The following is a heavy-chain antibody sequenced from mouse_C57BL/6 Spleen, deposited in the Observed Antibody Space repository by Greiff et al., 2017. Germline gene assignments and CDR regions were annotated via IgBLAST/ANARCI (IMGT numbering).Heavy chain of an antibody. J-gene: IGHJ2*01. Sequence: QVQLQQPGAELVMPGASVKLSCKASGYTFTSYWMHWVKQRPGQGLEWIGEIDPSDSYTNYNQKFKGKSTLTVDKSSSTAYMQLSSLTSEDSAVYYCAGGPFYFDYWCQGTTLTVSS. V-gene: IGHV1-69*01. CDR1: GYTFTSYW. CDR3: AGGPFYFDY. CDR2: IDPSDSYT.